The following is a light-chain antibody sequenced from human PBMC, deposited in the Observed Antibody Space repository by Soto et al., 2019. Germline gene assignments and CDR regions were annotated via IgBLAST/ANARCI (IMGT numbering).Light chain of an antibody. CDR1: SSDVGAYNY. CDR3: CSYAGSYTYVL. J-gene: IGLJ2*01. CDR2: DVS. Sequence: QSALTQPRSVSGSPGESVTIYCTGTSSDVGAYNYVSWYQQPPGKAPKLMIYDVSKRPSGVPDRFSACKSGNTASLTISGLQAEDEADYYCCSYAGSYTYVLFGGGTKLTVL. V-gene: IGLV2-11*01.